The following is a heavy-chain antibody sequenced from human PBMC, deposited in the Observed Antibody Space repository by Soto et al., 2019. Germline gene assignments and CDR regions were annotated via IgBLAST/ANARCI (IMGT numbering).Heavy chain of an antibody. Sequence: EVHLVESGGGLMKPGASLRLSCAASSFTFSSAWFNWVRQAPGKGLEWVGRIKGQNDGGTTDYAAPVRDRFTISKDDSINNLYLQMNSLQTEDTGVYFCTADLTAFIPQVDSWGQGTLVTVSS. CDR2: IKGQNDGGTT. D-gene: IGHD3-9*01. CDR1: SFTFSSAW. CDR3: TADLTAFIPQVDS. V-gene: IGHV3-15*07. J-gene: IGHJ4*02.